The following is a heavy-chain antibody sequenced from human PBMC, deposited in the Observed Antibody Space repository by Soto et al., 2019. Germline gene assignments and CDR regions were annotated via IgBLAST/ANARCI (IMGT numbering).Heavy chain of an antibody. CDR1: GGSISSSSYY. Sequence: SETLSLTCTVSGGSISSSSYYWGWIRQPPGKGLEWIGSIYYSGSTYYNPSLKGRVTISVDTSKNQYSLKLSSVTAADSAVYYCARLKYSSSLGSYYYYYYMDVWGKGTTVTVSS. V-gene: IGHV4-39*01. D-gene: IGHD6-6*01. CDR2: IYYSGST. CDR3: ARLKYSSSLGSYYYYYYMDV. J-gene: IGHJ6*03.